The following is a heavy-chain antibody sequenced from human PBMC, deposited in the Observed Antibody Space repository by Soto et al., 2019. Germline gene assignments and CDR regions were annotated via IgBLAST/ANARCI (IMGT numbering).Heavy chain of an antibody. J-gene: IGHJ4*02. CDR2: IDSTGTV. CDR3: ARGMPEVTAFDY. V-gene: IGHV3-48*01. CDR1: GFTFSSCS. Sequence: PGGSLRLSCAASGFTFSSCSMNWVRQAPGKGLEWVSYIDSTGTVYYADSVKGRFTISRDNANSSLYLQMSSLRAEDTAVYYCARGMPEVTAFDYWGEGTLVTVSS. D-gene: IGHD2-21*02.